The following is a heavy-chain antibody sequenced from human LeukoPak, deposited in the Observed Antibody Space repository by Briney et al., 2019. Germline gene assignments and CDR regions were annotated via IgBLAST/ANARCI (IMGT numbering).Heavy chain of an antibody. D-gene: IGHD2-2*01. Sequence: SETLSLTCTVSGGSISSSSYYWGWIRQPPGKGLEWIGSIYYSGSTYYSPSLKSRVTISVDTSKNQFSLKLSSVTAADTAVYYCAGHARYCSSTSCRRRVGWFDPWGQGTLVTVSS. CDR3: AGHARYCSSTSCRRRVGWFDP. J-gene: IGHJ5*02. CDR2: IYYSGST. V-gene: IGHV4-39*01. CDR1: GGSISSSSYY.